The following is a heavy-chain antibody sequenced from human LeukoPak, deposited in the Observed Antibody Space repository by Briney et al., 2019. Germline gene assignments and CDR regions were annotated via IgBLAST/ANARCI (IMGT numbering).Heavy chain of an antibody. Sequence: SETLSLTCTVSGGSISSSSYYWGWIRQPPGKGLEWIGSIYYSGSTYYNPSLKSRVTISVDTSKNQFSLKLSSVTAADTAVYYCASKGPMIRGVTSPDYWGQGTLVTVSS. CDR1: GGSISSSSYY. V-gene: IGHV4-39*07. J-gene: IGHJ4*02. D-gene: IGHD3-10*01. CDR3: ASKGPMIRGVTSPDY. CDR2: IYYSGST.